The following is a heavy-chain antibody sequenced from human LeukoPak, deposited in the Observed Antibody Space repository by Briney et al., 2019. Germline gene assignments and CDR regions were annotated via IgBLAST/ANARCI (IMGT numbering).Heavy chain of an antibody. CDR1: GFTLSNYN. Sequence: GGSLRLSCAVSGFTLSNYNTNRIRQAPGKGLEWVSHISSSSSTIYYADSVKGRFTISRDNAKNSLFLQMNSLRDDDTAIYYCTRVVTSYYYMDVWGKGTTVTVSS. V-gene: IGHV3-48*02. J-gene: IGHJ6*03. D-gene: IGHD5-18*01. CDR3: TRVVTSYYYMDV. CDR2: ISSSSSTI.